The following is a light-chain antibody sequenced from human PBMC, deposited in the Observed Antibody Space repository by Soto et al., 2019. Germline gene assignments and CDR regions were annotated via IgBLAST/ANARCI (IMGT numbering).Light chain of an antibody. Sequence: QSVLTQPPSASGTPGQRVTISCSGSSSNIGSLSVDWYQHLPGTAPKLLIYSDYQRPSGVPDRFSGSKSGTSASLAISGLQSEDDADYYCAAWNGTLNGLYVFGTATKLTVL. CDR2: SDY. V-gene: IGLV1-44*01. CDR1: SSNIGSLS. CDR3: AAWNGTLNGLYV. J-gene: IGLJ1*01.